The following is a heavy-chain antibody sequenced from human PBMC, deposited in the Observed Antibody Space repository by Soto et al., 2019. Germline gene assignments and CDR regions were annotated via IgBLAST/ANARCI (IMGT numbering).Heavy chain of an antibody. Sequence: GASVKVSCKASGYTFTRYAMHWVRQAPGQRLEWMGWINAGNGNTKYSQKFQGRVTITTDTFASTAYMELSSLRSEDTAVYYCARDGAVAGDSNFDYWGQGTLVTVSS. CDR1: GYTFTRYA. D-gene: IGHD6-19*01. CDR2: INAGNGNT. V-gene: IGHV1-3*01. J-gene: IGHJ4*02. CDR3: ARDGAVAGDSNFDY.